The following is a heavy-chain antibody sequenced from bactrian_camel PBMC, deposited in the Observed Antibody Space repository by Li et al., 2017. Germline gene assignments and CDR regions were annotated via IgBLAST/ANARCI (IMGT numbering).Heavy chain of an antibody. V-gene: IGHV3S55*01. J-gene: IGHJ6*01. CDR3: ATDGGLVELVSCTSVDFEFGY. CDR2: IDSDGTT. D-gene: IGHD7*01. Sequence: HVQLVESGGGSVQAGGSLRLSCAASGYTYTRHCMGWFRQAPGKEREAVANIDSDGTTDYADPVKGRFTISQDNAKTTLYLQMSSLKPEDTAMYYCATDGGLVELVSCTSVDFEFGYWGQGTQVTVS. CDR1: GYTYTRHC.